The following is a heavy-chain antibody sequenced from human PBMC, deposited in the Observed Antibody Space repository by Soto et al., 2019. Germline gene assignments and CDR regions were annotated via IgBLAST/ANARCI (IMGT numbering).Heavy chain of an antibody. D-gene: IGHD2-2*01. CDR3: ARLQFIITSLEIYYYYYYGMEV. CDR1: GGTFGSYA. Sequence: QVQLVQSGAEVKKPGSSVKVSCKASGGTFGSYAISWVRQAPGQGLEWMGGIIPIPGTANYAQKFQGRVTFAAEYYTSTVYMELRSITSEETAVYYCARLQFIITSLEIYYYYYYGMEVWGKGTTVTVSS. CDR2: IIPIPGTA. V-gene: IGHV1-69*01. J-gene: IGHJ6*04.